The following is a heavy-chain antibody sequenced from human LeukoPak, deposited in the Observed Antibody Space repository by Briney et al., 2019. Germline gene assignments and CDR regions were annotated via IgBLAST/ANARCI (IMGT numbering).Heavy chain of an antibody. CDR1: GFTFSSYW. Sequence: GGSLRLSCAASGFTFSSYWMSWVRQAPGKGLEWVSVIYGGATTDYADSVKGRFTISTDSSKNTLYLQMNSLRDEDTSVYYCARGGRTDSGSYPYGMDVWGQGATVTVSS. V-gene: IGHV3-66*01. CDR3: ARGGRTDSGSYPYGMDV. J-gene: IGHJ6*02. CDR2: IYGGATT. D-gene: IGHD3-10*01.